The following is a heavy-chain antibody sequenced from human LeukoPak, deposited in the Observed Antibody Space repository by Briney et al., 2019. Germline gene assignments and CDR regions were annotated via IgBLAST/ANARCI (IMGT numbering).Heavy chain of an antibody. V-gene: IGHV3-15*01. CDR1: GFTLSNKW. D-gene: IGHD5/OR15-5a*01. J-gene: IGHJ5*02. CDR2: IQSKPDGGAI. CDR3: TRNVASSPTIHWFDP. Sequence: GGSLRLSCESSGFTLSNKWMTWVRQAPGKGLEPVGRIQSKPDGGAIDYAAPVKGRFTISRDNSKNTLYLQMSSLRDEDTAVYYCTRNVASSPTIHWFDPWGQGTLVTVSS.